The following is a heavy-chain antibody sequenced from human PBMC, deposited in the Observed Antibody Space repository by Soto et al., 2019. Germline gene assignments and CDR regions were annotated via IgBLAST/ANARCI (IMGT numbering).Heavy chain of an antibody. Sequence: PSETLSLTFTVSGGSISGYYWTWIRQPPGTGLEWIGEINHSGSTNYNPSLKSRVTISVDTSKNQFSLKLTSVTAADTAVYYCARDKITGLFDYWGQGTLVTVSS. CDR3: ARDKITGLFDY. V-gene: IGHV4-34*01. J-gene: IGHJ4*02. CDR2: INHSGST. D-gene: IGHD2-8*02. CDR1: GGSISGYY.